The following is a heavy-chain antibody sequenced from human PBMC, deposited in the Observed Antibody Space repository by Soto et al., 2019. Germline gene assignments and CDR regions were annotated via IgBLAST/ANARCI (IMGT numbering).Heavy chain of an antibody. D-gene: IGHD6-6*01. CDR3: ARISSSIAAREYYFDY. CDR1: GYSFTSYW. V-gene: IGHV5-51*01. J-gene: IGHJ4*02. Sequence: PGESLKISWKGSGYSFTSYWIGWVRQMPGKGLEWMGIIYPGDSDTRYSPSFQGQVTISADKSISTAYLQWSSLKASDTAMYYCARISSSIAAREYYFDYWGQGTLVTVSS. CDR2: IYPGDSDT.